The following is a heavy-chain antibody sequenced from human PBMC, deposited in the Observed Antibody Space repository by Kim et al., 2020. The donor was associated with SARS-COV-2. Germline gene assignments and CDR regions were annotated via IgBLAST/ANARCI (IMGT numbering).Heavy chain of an antibody. D-gene: IGHD3-22*01. V-gene: IGHV1-18*01. J-gene: IGHJ4*02. CDR3: AREPNYYDSSGYLY. Sequence: YAQKLQGRVTMTTDTSTSIAYMELRSLRSDDTAVYYCAREPNYYDSSGYLYWGQGTLVTVSS.